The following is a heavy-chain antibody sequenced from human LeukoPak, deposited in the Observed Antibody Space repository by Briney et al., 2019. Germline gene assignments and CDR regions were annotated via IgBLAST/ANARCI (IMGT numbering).Heavy chain of an antibody. D-gene: IGHD3-10*01. Sequence: SETLSLTCTVSGGSISSSSYYWGWIRQPPGKGLEWIGSIYYSGSTNYNPSLKSRVTISVDTSKNQFSLKLSSVTAADTAVYYCARIPMVRGVITTYYFDYWGQGTLVTVSS. CDR1: GGSISSSSYY. J-gene: IGHJ4*02. V-gene: IGHV4-39*07. CDR2: IYYSGST. CDR3: ARIPMVRGVITTYYFDY.